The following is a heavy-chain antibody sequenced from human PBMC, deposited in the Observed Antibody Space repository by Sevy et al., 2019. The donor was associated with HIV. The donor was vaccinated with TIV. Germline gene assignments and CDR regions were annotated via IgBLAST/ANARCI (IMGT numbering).Heavy chain of an antibody. CDR1: GFTFSDYY. CDR2: ISSSGSTI. CDR3: ASGGSFPLELPLSPWFDP. Sequence: GGSLRLSCAASGFTFSDYYMSWIRQAPGKGLEWVSYISSSGSTIYYADSVKGRFTISRDNAKNSLYLQMNSLRAEDTAVYYCASGGSFPLELPLSPWFDPWGQGTLVTVSS. D-gene: IGHD1-7*01. V-gene: IGHV3-11*01. J-gene: IGHJ5*02.